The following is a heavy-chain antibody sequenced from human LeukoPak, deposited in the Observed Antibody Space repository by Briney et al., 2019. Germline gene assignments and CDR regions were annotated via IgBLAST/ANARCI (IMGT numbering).Heavy chain of an antibody. CDR3: ARNQHTDFDY. V-gene: IGHV4-39*07. CDR2: IYYSGST. J-gene: IGHJ4*02. CDR1: GGSISSSSYY. Sequence: SETLSLTCTVSGGSISSSSYYWGWIRQPPGKGLEWIGSIYYSGSTYYNPSLKSRVTISVDTSKNQFSLKLNSVTAADTAVYYCARNQHTDFDYWGQGTLVTVSS. D-gene: IGHD1-14*01.